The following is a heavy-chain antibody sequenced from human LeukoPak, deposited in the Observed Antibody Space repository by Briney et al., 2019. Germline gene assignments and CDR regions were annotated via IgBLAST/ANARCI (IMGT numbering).Heavy chain of an antibody. Sequence: TSETLSLTCTVSGGSISSSSYYWGWIRQPPGKGLEWIGSIYYSGSTYYNPSLKSRVTISVDTSKNQFSLKLSSVTAADTAVYYCARGVGANYYYYYMDVWGKGTTVTVSS. D-gene: IGHD1-26*01. CDR2: IYYSGST. CDR3: ARGVGANYYYYYMDV. CDR1: GGSISSSSYY. J-gene: IGHJ6*03. V-gene: IGHV4-39*01.